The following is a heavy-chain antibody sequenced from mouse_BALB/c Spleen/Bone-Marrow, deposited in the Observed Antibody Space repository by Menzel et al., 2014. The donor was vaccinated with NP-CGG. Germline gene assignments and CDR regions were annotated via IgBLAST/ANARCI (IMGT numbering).Heavy chain of an antibody. CDR2: IRNKAKGSTT. CDR3: ARDIEGNYSYWYLDI. Sequence: DVKLVESGGGSEQPGGSLRLSCATSGFTLTDYYMSWVRQPPGKALEWLGFIRNKAKGSTTDYSASVKGRFTISRDNSQSILYLQMNTLRPEDSATYYCARDIEGNYSYWYLDIWGAGTRSPSPQ. V-gene: IGHV7-3*02. J-gene: IGHJ1*01. D-gene: IGHD2-1*01. CDR1: GFTLTDYY.